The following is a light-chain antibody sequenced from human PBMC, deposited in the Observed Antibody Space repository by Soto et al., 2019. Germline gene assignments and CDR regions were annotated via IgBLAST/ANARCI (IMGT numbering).Light chain of an antibody. CDR2: DVS. CDR1: SSDIGGYNY. J-gene: IGLJ2*01. Sequence: QSALTQPASVSGSPGQSITISCTGTSSDIGGYNYVSWYQQHPGKAPKLIIYDVSNRPSGVSNRFSGSKSGNTASLTISGLQAEDEADYYCSSYRSDSTLIFGGGTQLTVL. CDR3: SSYRSDSTLI. V-gene: IGLV2-14*01.